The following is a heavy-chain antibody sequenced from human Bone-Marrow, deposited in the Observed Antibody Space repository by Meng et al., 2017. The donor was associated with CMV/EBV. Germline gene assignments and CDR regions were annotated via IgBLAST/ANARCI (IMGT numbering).Heavy chain of an antibody. Sequence: GESLKISCAASGFTVSSNYMSWVRQAPGKGLEWVSVIYSGGSTYYADSVKGRFTISRDNSKNTLYLQMNSLRAEDTAVYYCARPSGYSYGLDYWGQGTLVTVSS. V-gene: IGHV3-66*02. CDR3: ARPSGYSYGLDY. D-gene: IGHD5-18*01. CDR2: IYSGGST. J-gene: IGHJ4*02. CDR1: GFTVSSNY.